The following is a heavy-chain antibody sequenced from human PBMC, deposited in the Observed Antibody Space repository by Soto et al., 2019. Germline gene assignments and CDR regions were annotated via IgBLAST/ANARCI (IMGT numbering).Heavy chain of an antibody. V-gene: IGHV3-30-3*01. CDR1: GFTFSSYA. CDR2: ISYDGSNK. D-gene: IGHD6-13*01. Sequence: QVQLVESGGGVVQPGRSLRLSCAASGFTFSSYAMHWVRQAPGKGLEWVAVISYDGSNKYYADSVKGRFTISRDNSKNKLYLQMNSLRAEDTAVYYCASVPPYSSSWSWGQGTLVTVSP. CDR3: ASVPPYSSSWS. J-gene: IGHJ5*02.